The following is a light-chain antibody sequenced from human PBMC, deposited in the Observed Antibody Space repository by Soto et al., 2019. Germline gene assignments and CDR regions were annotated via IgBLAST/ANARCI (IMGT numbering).Light chain of an antibody. CDR2: VDS. J-gene: IGLJ1*01. CDR1: NIESKS. V-gene: IGLV3-21*02. CDR3: QVWDPISDHYV. Sequence: SYELAQPPSVSVAPGQTARITCGGNNIESKSVHWYQQRPGQAPVLVIYVDSDRPSGIPNRFSASTSGNTAALTISRVEAGDEADYYCQVWDPISDHYVFGSGTKVTVL.